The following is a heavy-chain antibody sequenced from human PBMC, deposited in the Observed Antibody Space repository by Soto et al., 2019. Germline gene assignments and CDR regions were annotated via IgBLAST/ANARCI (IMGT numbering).Heavy chain of an antibody. CDR1: GYSFTSYY. D-gene: IGHD2-8*01. J-gene: IGHJ4*02. CDR3: ASPPYSGCINAVCYPLDY. Sequence: QVQLVQSGAEVKKPGASVKISCKASGYSFTSYYMHWVRQAPGQGLEWMGIINPSGGSTNYAQKLQGRGAMTRDTSTSTVYMELNSLRSEDTAVYYCASPPYSGCINAVCYPLDYWGQGTLVTVSS. V-gene: IGHV1-46*01. CDR2: INPSGGST.